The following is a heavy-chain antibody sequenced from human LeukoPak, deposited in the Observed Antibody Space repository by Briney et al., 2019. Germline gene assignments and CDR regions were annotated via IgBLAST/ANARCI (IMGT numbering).Heavy chain of an antibody. CDR3: ARDPSGFGAAGPGYFDY. J-gene: IGHJ4*02. V-gene: IGHV3-30-3*01. D-gene: IGHD6-13*01. Sequence: PGRSLRLSCAASGFTFSSYAMHWVRQAPGKGLEWMAVISYDGSNKYYADSVKGRFTISRDNSKNTLYLQMSSLRAEDTAVYYCARDPSGFGAAGPGYFDYWGQGTLVTVSS. CDR1: GFTFSSYA. CDR2: ISYDGSNK.